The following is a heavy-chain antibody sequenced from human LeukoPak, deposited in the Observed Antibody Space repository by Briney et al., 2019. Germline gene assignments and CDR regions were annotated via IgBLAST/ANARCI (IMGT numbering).Heavy chain of an antibody. V-gene: IGHV5-51*01. J-gene: IGHJ4*02. CDR2: IYPGDSDT. CDR3: ARHGPYGDPHYDY. Sequence: GGSLESSGQRLGYPFASFWIGWVRQLPGKGLGGMGIIYPGDSDTRYSQSLQGQVTLSADKSISTAYLQWSSLKASDTAMYYCARHGPYGDPHYDYWGQGTLVTHSS. CDR1: GYPFASFW. D-gene: IGHD4-17*01.